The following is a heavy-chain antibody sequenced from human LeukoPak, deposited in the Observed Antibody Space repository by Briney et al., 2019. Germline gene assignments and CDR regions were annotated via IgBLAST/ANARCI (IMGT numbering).Heavy chain of an antibody. CDR3: ARDFPHGGLDP. J-gene: IGHJ5*02. CDR1: GGTFSSYA. D-gene: IGHD3-16*01. V-gene: IGHV1-69*06. Sequence: GASVKVSCKASGGTFSSYAISWVRQAPGQGLEWMGGIIPIFGTANYTQKFQGRVTITADKSTSTAYMELSSLRSEDTAVYYCARDFPHGGLDPWGQGTLVTVSS. CDR2: IIPIFGTA.